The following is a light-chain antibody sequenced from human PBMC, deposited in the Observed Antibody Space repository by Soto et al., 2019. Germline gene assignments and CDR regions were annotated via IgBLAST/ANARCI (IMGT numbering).Light chain of an antibody. CDR1: SSNIGNNY. V-gene: IGLV1-51*02. J-gene: IGLJ2*01. CDR2: ENN. CDR3: GTWDNSLSAVV. Sequence: QSVLTQPPSVSAAPGQKVTISCSGSSSNIGNNYVSWYQQLPGTAPKLLIYENNKRPSGIPDRFSGSKSGTSATLGITGLQTGDEADYYCGTWDNSLSAVVFGGGTSSPS.